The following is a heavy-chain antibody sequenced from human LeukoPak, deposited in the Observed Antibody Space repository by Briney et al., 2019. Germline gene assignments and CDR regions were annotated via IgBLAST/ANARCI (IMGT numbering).Heavy chain of an antibody. D-gene: IGHD3-22*01. J-gene: IGHJ4*02. CDR1: GCSISSYY. V-gene: IGHV4-59*01. Sequence: SETLSLTCTGSGCSISSYYWSWIRQPPGKGLEGIGYIYYSGSTNYNPFLKSRVTISVDTSKNQSPLKLSSVTAADTAVYYCARESYDSSGYYDYWGQGTLVTVSS. CDR3: ARESYDSSGYYDY. CDR2: IYYSGST.